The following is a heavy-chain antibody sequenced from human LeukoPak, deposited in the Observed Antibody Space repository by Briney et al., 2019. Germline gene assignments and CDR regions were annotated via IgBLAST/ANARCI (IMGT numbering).Heavy chain of an antibody. CDR2: ITDSGGGT. V-gene: IGHV3-23*01. CDR1: GFTFSDYT. CDR3: AKDSPVLTY. Sequence: QSGGSLRLSCAASGFTFSDYTMNWVRQAPGKGLEWVSAITDSGGGTYYADSVRGRFTISRDNSKNTLYLQMNSLRVEDTAVYYCAKDSPVLTYWGQGTLVTVSS. J-gene: IGHJ4*02.